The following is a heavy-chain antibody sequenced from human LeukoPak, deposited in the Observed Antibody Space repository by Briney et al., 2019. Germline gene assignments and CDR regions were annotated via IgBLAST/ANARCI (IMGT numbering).Heavy chain of an antibody. J-gene: IGHJ4*02. CDR2: ISYDGSNK. CDR1: GFTFSSYG. V-gene: IGHV3-30*18. Sequence: PGGSLRLSCAASGFTFSSYGMHWVRQAPGKGLEWVAVISYDGSNKYYADSVKGRFTISRDNSKNALYLQMNSLRAEDTAVYYCAKELSYYYDSSGYQPFDYWGQGTLVTVSS. CDR3: AKELSYYYDSSGYQPFDY. D-gene: IGHD3-22*01.